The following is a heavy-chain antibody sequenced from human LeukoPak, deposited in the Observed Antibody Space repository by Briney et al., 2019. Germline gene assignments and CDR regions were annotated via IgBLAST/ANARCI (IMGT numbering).Heavy chain of an antibody. CDR1: GGSFSGYY. J-gene: IGHJ4*02. V-gene: IGHV4-34*01. Sequence: SETLSLTCAVYGGSFSGYYWSWIRQPPGKGLEWIGEINDSGSSNFNPSLKSRVTVSVDTYKNQFSLKFTSVTAADTAVYYCARGRYNSGYYDYWGQGTLVTVSS. CDR2: INDSGSS. D-gene: IGHD6-19*01. CDR3: ARGRYNSGYYDY.